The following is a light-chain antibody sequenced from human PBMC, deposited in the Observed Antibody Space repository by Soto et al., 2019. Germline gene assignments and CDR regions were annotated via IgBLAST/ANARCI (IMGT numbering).Light chain of an antibody. J-gene: IGKJ5*01. CDR2: ATS. CDR1: RNVSIY. Sequence: EIPLTQSPSSLAASVGDRLTLTCRASRNVSIYFIWYQHKPGKGPTLLIHATSNLQIGVPSRFSGSGSGTEFTLTISRLEHEDFGTYYCQHSYKMPSFGQGTRLVIK. V-gene: IGKV1-39*01. CDR3: QHSYKMPS.